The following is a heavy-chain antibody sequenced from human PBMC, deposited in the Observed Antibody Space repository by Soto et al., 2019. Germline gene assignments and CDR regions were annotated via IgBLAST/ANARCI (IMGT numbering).Heavy chain of an antibody. CDR3: ARDYGAPYYYYYMDV. CDR2: IYYSGGT. CDR1: GGSISSGGYY. J-gene: IGHJ6*03. V-gene: IGHV4-31*03. Sequence: QVQLQESGPGLVKPSQTLSLTCTVSGGSISSGGYYWSWIRQHPGKGLEWIGYIYYSGGTYYNPSLKSRVTISVDTSKNQFSLKLSSVTAADTAVYYCARDYGAPYYYYYMDVWGKGTTVTVSS. D-gene: IGHD4-17*01.